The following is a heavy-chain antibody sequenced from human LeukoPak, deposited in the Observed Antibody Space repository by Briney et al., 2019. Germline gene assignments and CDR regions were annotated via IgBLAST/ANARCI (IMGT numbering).Heavy chain of an antibody. V-gene: IGHV3-74*01. Sequence: GESLRLSCAASGFTFSSYWMHWVRQAPGKGLEWVSRIKCDGSTNYTDSVKGRFTISRDNAKNTVSLQMNSLRAEDTGVYYCARAPSEIGGYYPEYFRHWGQGALVTVSS. CDR1: GFTFSSYW. CDR3: ARAPSEIGGYYPEYFRH. J-gene: IGHJ1*01. CDR2: IKCDGST. D-gene: IGHD3-22*01.